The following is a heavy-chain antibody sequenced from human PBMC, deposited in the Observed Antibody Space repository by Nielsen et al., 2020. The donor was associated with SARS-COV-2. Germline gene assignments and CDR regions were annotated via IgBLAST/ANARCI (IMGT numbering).Heavy chain of an antibody. CDR3: ATPRGYGDSSFDY. J-gene: IGHJ4*02. CDR1: GFTFSSYG. V-gene: IGHV3-30*02. CDR2: IWYDGSNK. Sequence: GESLKISCAASGFTFSSYGMHWVRQAPGKGLEWVAVIWYDGSNKYYADSVKGRFTISRDNSKNTLYLQMNSLRAEDTAVYYCATPRGYGDSSFDYWGQGTLVTVSS. D-gene: IGHD4-17*01.